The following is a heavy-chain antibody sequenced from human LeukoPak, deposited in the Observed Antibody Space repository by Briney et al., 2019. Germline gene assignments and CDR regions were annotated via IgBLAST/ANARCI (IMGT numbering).Heavy chain of an antibody. Sequence: VASVKVSCKASGYTFTSYYMHWVRQAPGQGLEWMGIINPSGGSTSYAQKFQGRVTMTRDTSTSTIYMELSSLRSEDTAEYYCAREGRTDAFNIWGQGTMVTVSS. CDR3: AREGRTDAFNI. J-gene: IGHJ3*02. CDR2: INPSGGST. D-gene: IGHD1-26*01. CDR1: GYTFTSYY. V-gene: IGHV1-46*01.